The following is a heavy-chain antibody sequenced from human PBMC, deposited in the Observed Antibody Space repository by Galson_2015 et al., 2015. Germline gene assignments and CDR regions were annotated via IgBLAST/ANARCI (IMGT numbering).Heavy chain of an antibody. J-gene: IGHJ1*01. CDR1: GFTFSDYY. CDR3: ARGGSGSYYNVVFVGYFQH. D-gene: IGHD3-10*01. V-gene: IGHV3-11*01. Sequence: SLRLSCAASGFTFSDYYMSWIRQAPGKGLEWVSYISSSGSTIYYADSVKGRFTISRDNAKNSLYLQMNSLRAEDTAVYYCARGGSGSYYNVVFVGYFQHWGQGTLVTVSS. CDR2: ISSSGSTI.